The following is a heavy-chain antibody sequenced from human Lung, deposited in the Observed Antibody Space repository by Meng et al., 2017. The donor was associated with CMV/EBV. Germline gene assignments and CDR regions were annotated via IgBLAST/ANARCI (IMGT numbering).Heavy chain of an antibody. V-gene: IGHV3-23*01. CDR2: ISAVIDNT. Sequence: GESLKISCAASGFTFNKYAMTWVRQAPGKGLEWVSIISAVIDNTYYADSVKGRFTLSRDNSMNTLYLQMHSLRAEDTAIYFCAKGLGTTGWYSPLDSWGRGTXVTVYS. D-gene: IGHD6-19*01. CDR3: AKGLGTTGWYSPLDS. CDR1: GFTFNKYA. J-gene: IGHJ4*02.